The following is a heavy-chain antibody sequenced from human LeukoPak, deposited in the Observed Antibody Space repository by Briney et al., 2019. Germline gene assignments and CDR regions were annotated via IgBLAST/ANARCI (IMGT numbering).Heavy chain of an antibody. Sequence: GDSDTRYSPSFQGQVTISADKSISTAYLQWSSLKASDTAMYYCARRGRSYFGWSQHGMDVWGQGTTVTVSS. D-gene: IGHD3-9*01. CDR3: ARRGRSYFGWSQHGMDV. V-gene: IGHV5-51*01. CDR2: GDSDT. J-gene: IGHJ6*02.